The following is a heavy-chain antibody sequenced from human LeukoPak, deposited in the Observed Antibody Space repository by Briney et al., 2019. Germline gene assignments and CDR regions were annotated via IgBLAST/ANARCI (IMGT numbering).Heavy chain of an antibody. CDR1: GYSFTSYW. CDR2: IYPGDSDT. D-gene: IGHD3-10*01. Sequence: GESLKISCKGSGYSFTSYWIGWVRQMPGKGLEWMGIIYPGDSDTRYSPSFQGQVTISADKSISTAYLQWSSLKASDTAMYYYARQKYYYGSGSRHPFDYWGQGTLVTVSS. V-gene: IGHV5-51*01. J-gene: IGHJ4*02. CDR3: ARQKYYYGSGSRHPFDY.